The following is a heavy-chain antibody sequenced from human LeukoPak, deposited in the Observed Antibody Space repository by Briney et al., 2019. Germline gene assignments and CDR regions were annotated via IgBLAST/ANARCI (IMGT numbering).Heavy chain of an antibody. CDR3: ARGSRAIVATKFARGRYMDV. V-gene: IGHV3-30*03. CDR1: GFTFSTYA. Sequence: GGSLRLSCAASGFTFSTYAMHWVRQAPGKGLEWVAVISYEGSNEYYAHSLKGRFTVSRDNSKNTLYLQMNSLRPEDTSMYYCARGSRAIVATKFARGRYMDVWGKGSTVTVSS. CDR2: ISYEGSNE. J-gene: IGHJ6*03. D-gene: IGHD5-12*01.